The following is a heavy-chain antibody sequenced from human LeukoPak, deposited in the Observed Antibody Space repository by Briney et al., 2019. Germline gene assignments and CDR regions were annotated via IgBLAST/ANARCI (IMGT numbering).Heavy chain of an antibody. CDR3: ARDRSTVPFDY. CDR1: GFTLSSIW. CDR2: IKQDGSEK. V-gene: IGHV3-7*01. J-gene: IGHJ4*02. Sequence: GGSLRLSCAPSGFTLSSIWISCVRQVPGKWLEWVANIKQDGSEKYYVVSVKGRFTISRDNAKNSLYLQMNSLRAEDTAVYYCARDRSTVPFDYWGQGTLVTVSS.